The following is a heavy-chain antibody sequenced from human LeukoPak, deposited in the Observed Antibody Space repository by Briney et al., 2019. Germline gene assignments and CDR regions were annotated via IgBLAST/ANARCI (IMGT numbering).Heavy chain of an antibody. D-gene: IGHD3-3*01. CDR2: IYYSGST. J-gene: IGHJ4*02. CDR1: GGSISSGDYY. Sequence: PSETLSLTCTVSGGSISSGDYYWSWIRQPPGKGLEWIGYIYYSGSTYYNPSLKSRVTISVDTSKNQFSLTLSSVTAADTAVYYCARESGIWSQNVLIDYWGQGTLVTVSS. CDR3: ARESGIWSQNVLIDY. V-gene: IGHV4-30-4*08.